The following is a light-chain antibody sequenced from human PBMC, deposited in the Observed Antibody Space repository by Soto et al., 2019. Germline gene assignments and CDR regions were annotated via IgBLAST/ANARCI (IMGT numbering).Light chain of an antibody. V-gene: IGKV3-15*01. CDR1: QSVSSN. CDR3: QQYNNWAET. Sequence: EIVMTQYPDTLSVSPGETVTLSCRASQSVSSNLAWYQQKPGQAPRLLIYGASTRATDIPARFSGSGSGTEFTLTISSLQSEDFAVYYCQQYNNWAETFGQGTKVDIK. CDR2: GAS. J-gene: IGKJ1*01.